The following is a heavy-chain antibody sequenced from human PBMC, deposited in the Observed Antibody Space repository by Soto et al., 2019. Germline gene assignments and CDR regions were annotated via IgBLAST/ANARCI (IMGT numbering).Heavy chain of an antibody. Sequence: GSLRLSCTASGFSFSSYTMNWVRQAPGKGLQWVASITNRGTHTYSADSVKGRFTISRDNDKNSLYLQMNNLRAEDTATYYCARAHEVAWFDSWGLGTLVTVSS. CDR3: ARAHEVAWFDS. J-gene: IGHJ5*01. V-gene: IGHV3-21*06. CDR1: GFSFSSYT. CDR2: ITNRGTHT. D-gene: IGHD2-15*01.